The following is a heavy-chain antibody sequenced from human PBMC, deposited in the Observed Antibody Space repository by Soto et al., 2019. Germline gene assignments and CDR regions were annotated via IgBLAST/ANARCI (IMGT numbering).Heavy chain of an antibody. Sequence: QVQLVQSGAEVKKPGASVKVSCKASGYTFTSYGISWVRQAPGQGLEWMGWISAYNGNTNYAQKLQGRVTMTTDTSTSTAYMELRSLRSDDTAVYYCARDSSSWSYYYYYGMDVWGQGTTVTASS. CDR1: GYTFTSYG. CDR3: ARDSSSWSYYYYYGMDV. D-gene: IGHD6-13*01. V-gene: IGHV1-18*01. CDR2: ISAYNGNT. J-gene: IGHJ6*02.